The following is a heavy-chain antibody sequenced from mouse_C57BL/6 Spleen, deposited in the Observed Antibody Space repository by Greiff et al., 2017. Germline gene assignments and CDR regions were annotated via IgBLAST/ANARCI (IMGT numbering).Heavy chain of an antibody. CDR1: GYTFTSYW. Sequence: QVQLQQPGAELVRPGSSVKLSCKASGYTFTSYWMDWVKQRPEQGLEWIGNIYPSASETHYNQKFKDKATLTVDKSSSTAYMQLSSLTSEDSAVYYCARFPSITTVVAKDYFDYWGQGTTLTVSS. V-gene: IGHV1-61*01. CDR3: ARFPSITTVVAKDYFDY. D-gene: IGHD1-1*01. CDR2: IYPSASET. J-gene: IGHJ2*01.